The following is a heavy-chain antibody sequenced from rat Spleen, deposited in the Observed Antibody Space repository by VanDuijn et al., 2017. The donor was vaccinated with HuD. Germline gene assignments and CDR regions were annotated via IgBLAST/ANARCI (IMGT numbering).Heavy chain of an antibody. CDR3: TTDGQGARFAY. CDR1: GFTFSDYY. D-gene: IGHD5-1*01. CDR2: ISFDGGST. Sequence: EVQLVESDGGLVQPGRSLKLSCGVSGFTFSDYYMAWVRQAPKKGLEWVAYISFDGGSTYYRDSVKGRFTISRDNTKSTLYLQMDSLRSEDTATYYCTTDGQGARFAYWGQGTLVTVSS. V-gene: IGHV5-20*01. J-gene: IGHJ3*01.